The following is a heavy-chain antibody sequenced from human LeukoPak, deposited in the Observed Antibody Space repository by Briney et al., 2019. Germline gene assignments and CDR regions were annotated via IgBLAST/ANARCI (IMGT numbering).Heavy chain of an antibody. J-gene: IGHJ3*02. CDR2: IYYSGST. Sequence: SETLSLTCTVSGGSISSYYWSWIRQPPGKGLEWIGYIYYSGSTNYNPSLKCRVTISVDTSKNQFSLKLSSVTAADTAVYYCARRYRNWNDEDDAFDIWGQGTMVTVSS. CDR3: ARRYRNWNDEDDAFDI. CDR1: GGSISSYY. D-gene: IGHD1-20*01. V-gene: IGHV4-59*08.